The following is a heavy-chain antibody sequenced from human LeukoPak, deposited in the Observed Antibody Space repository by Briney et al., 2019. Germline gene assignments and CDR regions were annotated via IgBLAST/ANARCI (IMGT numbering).Heavy chain of an antibody. CDR3: AKERAATGSVALWNYFDY. CDR1: GGSISSSSYY. D-gene: IGHD6-13*01. J-gene: IGHJ4*02. V-gene: IGHV4-39*02. Sequence: SETLSLTCTVSGGSISSSSYYWGWIRQPPGKGLEWIGTIYYSGNTYYNPSLKSRVTISVDTSKNQFPLKLSSVTAADTAVYYCAKERAATGSVALWNYFDYWGQGTLVTVSS. CDR2: IYYSGNT.